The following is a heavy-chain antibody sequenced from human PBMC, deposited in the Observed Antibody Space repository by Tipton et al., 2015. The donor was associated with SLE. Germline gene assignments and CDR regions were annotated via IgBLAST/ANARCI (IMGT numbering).Heavy chain of an antibody. V-gene: IGHV3-23*03. Sequence: SLRLSCAASGLTFDDYGMSWVRQAPGKGLEWVSGIFGGGDTHYADSVKGRFTISRDSSKNTLYLQMNSLRAEDTAVYYCARDLYGLLFGGSFDYWGQGTLVTVSS. CDR3: ARDLYGLLFGGSFDY. CDR1: GLTFDDYG. CDR2: IFGGGDT. D-gene: IGHD3-16*01. J-gene: IGHJ4*02.